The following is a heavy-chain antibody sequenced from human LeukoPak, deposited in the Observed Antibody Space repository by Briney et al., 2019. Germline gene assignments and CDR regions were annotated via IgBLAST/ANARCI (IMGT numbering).Heavy chain of an antibody. Sequence: SGPTLVNPTQTLTLTCTFSGFSLSTSGVGVGWIRQPPGKALEWLALIYWDDDKRYSPSLKSRLTITKDTSKNQVVLTMTNMNPVDTATYYCVRYSSSFNWFDPWGQGTLVTVSS. CDR1: GFSLSTSGVG. V-gene: IGHV2-5*02. CDR3: VRYSSSFNWFDP. J-gene: IGHJ5*02. CDR2: IYWDDDK. D-gene: IGHD6-6*01.